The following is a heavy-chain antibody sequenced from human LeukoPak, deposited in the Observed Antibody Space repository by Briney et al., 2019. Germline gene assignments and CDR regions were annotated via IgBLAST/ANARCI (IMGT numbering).Heavy chain of an antibody. CDR1: GYTFTSYG. D-gene: IGHD5-18*01. CDR3: ARGLLGDYGMDV. V-gene: IGHV1-18*04. CDR2: ISAYNDNT. J-gene: IGHJ6*04. Sequence: GASVKVSCKASGYTFTSYGIDWVRQDPGQGLEWMGWISAYNDNTNYAQKLQGRVTMTTDTSTSTAYMELRSLRSGDTAVYYCARGLLGDYGMDVWGKGTTVTVSS.